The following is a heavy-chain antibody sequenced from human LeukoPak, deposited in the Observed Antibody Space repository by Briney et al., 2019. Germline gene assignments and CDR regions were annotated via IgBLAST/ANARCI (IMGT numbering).Heavy chain of an antibody. CDR2: INSDGSST. CDR3: ARAPLGYCTNGVCSFLDY. CDR1: GFTFSSYA. V-gene: IGHV3-74*01. Sequence: GGSLRLSCAASGFTFSSYAMSWVRQAPGKGLVWVSRINSDGSSTSYADSVKGRFTISRDNAKNTLYLQMNSLRAEDTAVYYCARAPLGYCTNGVCSFLDYWGQGTLVTVSS. J-gene: IGHJ4*02. D-gene: IGHD2-8*01.